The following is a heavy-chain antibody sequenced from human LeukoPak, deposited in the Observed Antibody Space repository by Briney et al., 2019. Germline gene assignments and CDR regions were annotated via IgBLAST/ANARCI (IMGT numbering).Heavy chain of an antibody. CDR3: ARGSWFDP. CDR2: IYYSGST. CDR1: GGSISSYY. V-gene: IGHV4-59*01. J-gene: IGHJ5*02. Sequence: SETLSLTCTVSGGSISSYYWSWIRQPPGKGLEWIGYIYYSGSTNYNPSLKSRVTISVDTSKNQFSLKLSSVTAADTAVYYCARGSWFDPWGQGTLVTVSS.